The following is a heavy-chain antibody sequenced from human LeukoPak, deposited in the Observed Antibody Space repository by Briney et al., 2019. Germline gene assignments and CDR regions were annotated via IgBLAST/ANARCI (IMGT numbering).Heavy chain of an antibody. CDR3: AKPATGYSYGYGAFDI. CDR1: GFTFSSYG. CDR2: ITGSGGST. Sequence: GGSLRLSCAASGFTFSSYGMSWVRQAPGKGLERVSGITGSGGSTYYADSVKGRFTISRDNSKNTLYLQMNSLRAEDTAVYYCAKPATGYSYGYGAFDIWGQGTLVTVSS. J-gene: IGHJ3*02. D-gene: IGHD5-18*01. V-gene: IGHV3-23*01.